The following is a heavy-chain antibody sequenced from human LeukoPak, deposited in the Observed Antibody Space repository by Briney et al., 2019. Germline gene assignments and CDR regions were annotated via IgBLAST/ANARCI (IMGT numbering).Heavy chain of an antibody. CDR1: GYTFTGCY. V-gene: IGHV1-2*02. D-gene: IGHD3-16*02. Sequence: ASVEVSCKASGYTFTGCYMHWVRQAPGQGLEWMGWINPNSGGTNYAQKFQGRVTMTRDTSISTAYMELSRLRSDDTAVYYCARPTFGGVIVIDRSFDYWGQGTLVTVSS. J-gene: IGHJ4*02. CDR3: ARPTFGGVIVIDRSFDY. CDR2: INPNSGGT.